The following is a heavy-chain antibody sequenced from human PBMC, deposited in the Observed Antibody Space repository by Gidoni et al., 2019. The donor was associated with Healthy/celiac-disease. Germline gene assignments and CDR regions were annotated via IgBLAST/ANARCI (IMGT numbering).Heavy chain of an antibody. Sequence: EVQLVESGGGLVKPGGSLRLSCAASGFTFSSYSMNWVRQAPGKGLEWVSSISSSSSYRYYADSVKGRFTISRDNAKNSLYLQMNSLRAEDTAVYYCARDLYSSWYEVANYYYGMDVWGQGTTVTVSS. CDR1: GFTFSSYS. V-gene: IGHV3-21*01. J-gene: IGHJ6*02. D-gene: IGHD6-13*01. CDR3: ARDLYSSWYEVANYYYGMDV. CDR2: ISSSSSYR.